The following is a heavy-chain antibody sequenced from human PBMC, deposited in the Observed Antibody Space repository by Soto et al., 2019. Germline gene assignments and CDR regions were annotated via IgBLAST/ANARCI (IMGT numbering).Heavy chain of an antibody. Sequence: QLQLEESGPGLVKPSETLSLTCTVSGGSISSSDFYWGWLRQPPGKGLDFIGRMYYSGTTYYNPSLKNRITISVDTTKNQFSLKLISVTAADTAVYYCAVVDSTGNWFDPWGQGALVTVSS. D-gene: IGHD3-22*01. CDR3: AVVDSTGNWFDP. J-gene: IGHJ5*02. CDR2: MYYSGTT. CDR1: GGSISSSDFY. V-gene: IGHV4-39*01.